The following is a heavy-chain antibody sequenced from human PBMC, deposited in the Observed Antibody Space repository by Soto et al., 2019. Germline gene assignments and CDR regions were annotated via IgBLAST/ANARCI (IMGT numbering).Heavy chain of an antibody. Sequence: EVQLVQSGAEVKKPGESLKISCKGSGYSFTTYWIAWVRQMPGKGLEWMGIVYPGDSDTRYSPSFLGQVIISAAKSINTAYLQWSSLKASDTAMYYCARHAASATMTASDFWGQGTMVTVSS. J-gene: IGHJ3*01. D-gene: IGHD3-22*01. V-gene: IGHV5-51*01. CDR3: ARHAASATMTASDF. CDR1: GYSFTTYW. CDR2: VYPGDSDT.